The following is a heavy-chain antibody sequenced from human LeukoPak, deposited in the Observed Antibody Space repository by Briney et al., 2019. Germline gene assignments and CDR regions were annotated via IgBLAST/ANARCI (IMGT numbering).Heavy chain of an antibody. V-gene: IGHV4-34*01. J-gene: IGHJ4*02. CDR2: INHSGST. CDR3: VTYYFDSSGPKKNY. D-gene: IGHD3-22*01. CDR1: GGSFSGYY. Sequence: SETLSLTCAVYGGSFSGYYWSWLRQPPGEGLEWVGEINHSGSTNYNPSLKSRVTISVDTSKKQFSLKLSSVTAADTAVYYCVTYYFDSSGPKKNYWGQGTLVTVSS.